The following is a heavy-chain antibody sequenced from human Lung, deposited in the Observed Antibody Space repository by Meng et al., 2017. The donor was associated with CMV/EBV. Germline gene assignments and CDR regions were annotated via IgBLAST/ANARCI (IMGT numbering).Heavy chain of an antibody. CDR1: GGPISTYY. D-gene: IGHD3-22*01. Sequence: QVQLQESGPGLVKPSGXLSLTCTVSGGPISTYYWSWIRQPAGKGLEWIGRIFASGTTNYNPSLKSRVTMSVDTSKNQFSLKLSSVTAADTAVYFCARDKNYYDSPIFDHWGQGTMVTVSA. CDR2: IFASGTT. V-gene: IGHV4-4*07. CDR3: ARDKNYYDSPIFDH. J-gene: IGHJ4*02.